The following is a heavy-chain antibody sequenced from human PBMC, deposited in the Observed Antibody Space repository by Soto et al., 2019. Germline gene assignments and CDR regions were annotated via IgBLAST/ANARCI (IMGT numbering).Heavy chain of an antibody. CDR3: ARDGLSPFDY. CDR1: GYTFTGYY. V-gene: IGHV1-2*06. J-gene: IGHJ4*02. Sequence: QVQLVQSGAEVKNPGASVKVSCKTSGYTFTGYYIHWVRQAPGQGLEWVGRINPDTGETNYAQTFQGRVTMTRDTSITTTNIGLSRLTSDDRAVYYCARDGLSPFDYWGQGTLVTVPS. CDR2: INPDTGET.